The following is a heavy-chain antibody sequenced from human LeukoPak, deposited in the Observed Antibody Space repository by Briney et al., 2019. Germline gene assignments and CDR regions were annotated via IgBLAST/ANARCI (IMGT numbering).Heavy chain of an antibody. Sequence: SETLSLTCTVSGGSISSYYRSWIRQPPGQGLEWIWYIYYSGSTNYNPSLKSRVTISVDTSKNQFSLKMSSVTAEDTAVYYCARGVAAAGIDYWGQGTLVTVSS. V-gene: IGHV4-59*01. CDR2: IYYSGST. CDR1: GGSISSYY. D-gene: IGHD6-13*01. J-gene: IGHJ4*02. CDR3: ARGVAAAGIDY.